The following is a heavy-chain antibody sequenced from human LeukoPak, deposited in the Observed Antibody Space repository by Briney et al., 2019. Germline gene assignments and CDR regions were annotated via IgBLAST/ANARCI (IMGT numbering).Heavy chain of an antibody. CDR3: ARDLMVSLDYFDY. CDR1: GDSVSSNSVA. CDR2: TYYRSKRYS. D-gene: IGHD3-10*01. J-gene: IGHJ4*02. V-gene: IGHV6-1*01. Sequence: SQTLPLTCAISGDSVSSNSVAWNWIRQSPSRGLEWLGRTYYRSKRYSDYAVSVKSRITIKPDTSKNQFSLQLNSVTPEDTAMYYCARDLMVSLDYFDYWGQGTLVSVSS.